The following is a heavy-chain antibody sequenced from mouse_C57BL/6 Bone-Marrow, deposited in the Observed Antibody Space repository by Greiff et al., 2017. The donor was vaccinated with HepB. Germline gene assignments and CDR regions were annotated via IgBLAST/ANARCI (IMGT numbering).Heavy chain of an antibody. CDR3: ARSGYGSSYYAMDY. J-gene: IGHJ4*01. CDR2: IDPEDGET. D-gene: IGHD1-1*01. CDR1: GFNIKDSY. Sequence: EVQLQQSGAELVKPGASVKLSCTASGFNIKDSYMHWVKQRTEQGLEWIGRIDPEDGETKYAPKFPGKATITADTSSNTAYLQLSSLTSEDTAVYYCARSGYGSSYYAMDYWGQGTSVTVSS. V-gene: IGHV14-2*01.